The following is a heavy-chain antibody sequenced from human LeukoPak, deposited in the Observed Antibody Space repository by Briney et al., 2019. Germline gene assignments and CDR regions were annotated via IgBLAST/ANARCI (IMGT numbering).Heavy chain of an antibody. CDR2: IYYSGST. CDR3: ARDNSTGDILTGYYAFDI. D-gene: IGHD3-9*01. J-gene: IGHJ3*02. CDR1: GGSISSSSYY. V-gene: IGHV4-39*07. Sequence: SETLSLTCTASGGSISSSSYYWGWIRQPPGKGLEWIGSIYYSGSTYYNPSLKSRVTISVDTSKNQFSLKLSSVTAADTAVYYCARDNSTGDILTGYYAFDIWGQGTMVTVSS.